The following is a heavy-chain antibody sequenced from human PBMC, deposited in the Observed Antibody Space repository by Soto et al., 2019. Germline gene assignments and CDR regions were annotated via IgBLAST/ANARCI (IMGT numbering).Heavy chain of an antibody. CDR3: AKRDQQC. D-gene: IGHD6-19*01. V-gene: IGHV3-23*01. Sequence: EAQLLESGGDLVQSGGSLRLSCAASGSTFSIYGMTWVRQAPGKGLEWVSAISGSGGSTYYADSVKGRFTISRDNSNNTLYLQMNSLRVEDTAVYYCAKRDQQCWGQGTLVTVSS. J-gene: IGHJ4*02. CDR1: GSTFSIYG. CDR2: ISGSGGST.